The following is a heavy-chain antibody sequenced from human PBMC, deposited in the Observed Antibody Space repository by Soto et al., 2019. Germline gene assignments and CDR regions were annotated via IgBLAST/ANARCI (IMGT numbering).Heavy chain of an antibody. D-gene: IGHD3-9*01. V-gene: IGHV3-30-3*01. CDR3: ARSLSVLRYFDWLLHYGMEV. J-gene: IGHJ6*02. CDR1: VFTFSSYA. CDR2: ISYDGSNK. Sequence: PGGSLRLSCAASVFTFSSYAMHCVRHSPGKWLEWVAVISYDGSNKYYADSVKGRFTISRDNSKNTLYLQMNSLRAEDTAVYYCARSLSVLRYFDWLLHYGMEVWGQGTMVTVSS.